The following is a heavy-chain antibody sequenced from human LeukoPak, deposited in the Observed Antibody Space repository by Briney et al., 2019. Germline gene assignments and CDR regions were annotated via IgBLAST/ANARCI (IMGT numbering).Heavy chain of an antibody. V-gene: IGHV3-66*02. Sequence: GGSLRLSCAASGFTVSSNYMTWVRQAPGKGLEWVSVIYSDGSTFYADSVKGRFTISRDNSKNTLYLQMDSLRPEDTAVYYCTNLPTYWGQGTLVTVSS. CDR3: TNLPTY. J-gene: IGHJ4*02. CDR2: IYSDGST. CDR1: GFTVSSNY.